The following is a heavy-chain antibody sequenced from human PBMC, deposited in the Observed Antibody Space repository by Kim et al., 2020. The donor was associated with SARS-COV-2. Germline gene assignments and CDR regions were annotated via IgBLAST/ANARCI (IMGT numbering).Heavy chain of an antibody. Sequence: SETLSLTCTVSGGSVSSGSSYWSWIRQTPGKGLEWIGYIYYSGSTNYNPSLKSRVTISVDTSKNQFSLKLTSVTSADTAVYYCARDLLFPDAFDIWGQGTMVTVSS. J-gene: IGHJ3*02. CDR2: IYYSGST. V-gene: IGHV4-61*01. CDR1: GGSVSSGSSY. D-gene: IGHD2-21*01. CDR3: ARDLLFPDAFDI.